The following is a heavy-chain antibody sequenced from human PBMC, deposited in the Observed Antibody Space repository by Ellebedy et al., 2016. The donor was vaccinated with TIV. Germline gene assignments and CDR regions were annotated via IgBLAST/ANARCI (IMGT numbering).Heavy chain of an antibody. D-gene: IGHD2-8*02. CDR1: GFTFSNYA. CDR3: ARDRGTGSQYGWYFEP. J-gene: IGHJ4*02. CDR2: ISAGGGSI. Sequence: GESLKISXKASGFTFSNYAMTWVRQAPGKGLEWVSSISAGGGSIYYADSVKGRFTISRDNSKNTLFLQMNSLIADDTAVYYCARDRGTGSQYGWYFEPWGQGTSVTVSS. V-gene: IGHV3-23*01.